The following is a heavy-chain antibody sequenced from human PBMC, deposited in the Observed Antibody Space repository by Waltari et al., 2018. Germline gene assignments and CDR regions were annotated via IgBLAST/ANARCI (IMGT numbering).Heavy chain of an antibody. CDR3: ARTIKGNYFPFDY. D-gene: IGHD1-7*01. Sequence: QLQLQESGPGLVQPSETLSLTCTVSAGSTNRSGYYWGWIRQPPGKGLEWIGNFYYGESTYYNPSLKGRVTISVDTSKNRFSLKLSSVTAADTAIYYCARTIKGNYFPFDYWGQGTLVTVSS. CDR2: FYYGEST. CDR1: AGSTNRSGYY. V-gene: IGHV4-39*01. J-gene: IGHJ4*02.